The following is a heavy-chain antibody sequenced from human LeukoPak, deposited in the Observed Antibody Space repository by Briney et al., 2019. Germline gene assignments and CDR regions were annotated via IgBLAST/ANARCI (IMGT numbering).Heavy chain of an antibody. Sequence: GGSLRLSCAASGFTFSSYAMSWVRQAPGKGLEWVAVISPDGRNAQYGDSAKGLFTISRDNSKNTVYLLVNGLSSEDIGVYYCAREALLPLSTSSYYLDSWGQGALVTVSS. V-gene: IGHV3-30*04. CDR3: AREALLPLSTSSYYLDS. D-gene: IGHD3-9*01. CDR1: GFTFSSYA. J-gene: IGHJ4*02. CDR2: ISPDGRNA.